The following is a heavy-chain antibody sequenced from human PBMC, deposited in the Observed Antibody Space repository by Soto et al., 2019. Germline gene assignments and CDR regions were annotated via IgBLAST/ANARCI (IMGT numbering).Heavy chain of an antibody. Sequence: GGSLTLSCAASGFTFSSYWMHWVRQAPGKGLLWVSRINGDGGSTSYADSVKGRFTISRDNAKNTLYLQMNSLRAEDTAVYYCARDNGYCSGGSCSDDAFDIWGQGTMVTV. V-gene: IGHV3-74*01. CDR1: GFTFSSYW. CDR2: INGDGGST. D-gene: IGHD2-15*01. J-gene: IGHJ3*02. CDR3: ARDNGYCSGGSCSDDAFDI.